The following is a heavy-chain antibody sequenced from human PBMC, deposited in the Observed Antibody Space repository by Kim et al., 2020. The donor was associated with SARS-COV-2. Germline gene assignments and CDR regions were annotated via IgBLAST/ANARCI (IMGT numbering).Heavy chain of an antibody. CDR1: GFTFSSYG. CDR2: ITYDGSNK. Sequence: GGSLRLSCAASGFTFSSYGMHWVRQAPGKGLEWVAVITYDGSNKYYADSVKGRFTISRDNSKNTLYLQMNSLRAEDTAVYYCASTDYYGSGGYRRVDVWGQGTTVAVSS. CDR3: ASTDYYGSGGYRRVDV. D-gene: IGHD3-10*01. J-gene: IGHJ6*02. V-gene: IGHV3-33*05.